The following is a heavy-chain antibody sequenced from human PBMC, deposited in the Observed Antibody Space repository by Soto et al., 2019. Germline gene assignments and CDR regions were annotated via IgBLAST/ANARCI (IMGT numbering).Heavy chain of an antibody. CDR2: ISAYNGNT. D-gene: IGHD3-22*01. V-gene: IGHV1-18*01. Sequence: GASVKVSFKASGYTFTSYGISWVRQAPGQGLEWMGWISAYNGNTNYAQKLQGRVTMTTDTSTSTAYMELRSLRSDDTAVYYCARGDYYDSSGPNAFDIWGQGTMVTVSS. CDR1: GYTFTSYG. J-gene: IGHJ3*02. CDR3: ARGDYYDSSGPNAFDI.